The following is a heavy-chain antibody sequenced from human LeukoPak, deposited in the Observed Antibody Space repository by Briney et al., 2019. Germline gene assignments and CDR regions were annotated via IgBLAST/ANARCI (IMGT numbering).Heavy chain of an antibody. CDR3: ARHGRDDYVWGSYRSLIDY. V-gene: IGHV5-51*01. CDR1: GYSFTSYW. D-gene: IGHD3-16*02. Sequence: GESLKISCKGSGYSFTSYWIGWVRLMPGKGLEWMGIIYPGDSDTRYSPSFQGQVTISADKSISTAYLQWSSLKASDTAMYYCARHGRDDYVWGSYRSLIDYWGQGTLVTVSS. CDR2: IYPGDSDT. J-gene: IGHJ4*02.